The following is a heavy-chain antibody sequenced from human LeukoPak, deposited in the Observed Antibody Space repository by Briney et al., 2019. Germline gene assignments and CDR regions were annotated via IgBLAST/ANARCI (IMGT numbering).Heavy chain of an antibody. Sequence: GGSLRLSCAASGFTLSSYAMHWVRQAPGKGLEWVAVISYDGSNKYYADSVKGRFTISRDNSNNTLFLQMNSLRAEDTAVYYCAKVRTGHYFDYWGQGTLVTVSS. CDR1: GFTLSSYA. V-gene: IGHV3-30-3*01. CDR3: AKVRTGHYFDY. D-gene: IGHD1-1*01. J-gene: IGHJ4*02. CDR2: ISYDGSNK.